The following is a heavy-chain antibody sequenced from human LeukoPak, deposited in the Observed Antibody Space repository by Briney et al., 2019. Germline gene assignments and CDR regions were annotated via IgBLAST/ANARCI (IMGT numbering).Heavy chain of an antibody. CDR1: GFTFSSYG. V-gene: IGHV3-30*02. CDR3: AKGVVTRRTYYMDV. D-gene: IGHD3-3*01. Sequence: GGSLRLSCAASGFTFSSYGMHWVRQAPGKGLEWVAFIRYDGSNKYYADSVKGRFTISRDNSKNTLYLQMNSLRAEDTAVYYCAKGVVTRRTYYMDVWGKGTTVTISS. J-gene: IGHJ6*03. CDR2: IRYDGSNK.